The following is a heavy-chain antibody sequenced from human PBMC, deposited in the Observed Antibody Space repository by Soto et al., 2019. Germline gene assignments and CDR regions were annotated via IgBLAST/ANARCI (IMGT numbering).Heavy chain of an antibody. V-gene: IGHV3-23*04. Sequence: VQLVESGGGVVQPGRSLRLSCAASGFTFSSYAMTWVRQAPGKGLEWVSAITGSGVSTYYADSVKGRFTISRDNSKNTLHLQMNSLRAEDTAVYYCAKVVIRYWYFDVWGRGTLVTVSS. CDR2: ITGSGVST. D-gene: IGHD3-22*01. J-gene: IGHJ2*01. CDR3: AKVVIRYWYFDV. CDR1: GFTFSSYA.